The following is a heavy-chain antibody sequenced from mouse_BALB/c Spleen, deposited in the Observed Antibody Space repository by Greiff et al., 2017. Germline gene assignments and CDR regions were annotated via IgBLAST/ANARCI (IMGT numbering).Heavy chain of an antibody. CDR2: ISTYYGDA. V-gene: IGHV1S137*01. CDR1: GYTFTDYA. CDR3: ARNYGSRGRDAMDD. J-gene: IGHJ4*01. Sequence: VQLQQSGAELVRPGVSVKISCKGSGYTFTDYAMHWVKQSHAKSLEWIGVISTYYGDASYNQKFKGKATMTVDKSSSTAYMELARLTSEESAIYYCARNYGSRGRDAMDDWGQGTSVTVSA. D-gene: IGHD1-1*01.